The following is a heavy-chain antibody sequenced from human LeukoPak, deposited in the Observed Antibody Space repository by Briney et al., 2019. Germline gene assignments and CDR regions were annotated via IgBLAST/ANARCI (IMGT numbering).Heavy chain of an antibody. V-gene: IGHV3-11*04. J-gene: IGHJ4*02. CDR1: GFTFSDYY. CDR3: ARSTNYDSSGYYHDY. D-gene: IGHD3-22*01. CDR2: ISSSGSTI. Sequence: GGSLRLSCAASGFTFSDYYMSWIRPAPGKGLEWVSYISSSGSTIYYADSVKGRFTISRDNAKNSLYLQMNSLRAEDTAVYYCARSTNYDSSGYYHDYWGQGTLVTVSS.